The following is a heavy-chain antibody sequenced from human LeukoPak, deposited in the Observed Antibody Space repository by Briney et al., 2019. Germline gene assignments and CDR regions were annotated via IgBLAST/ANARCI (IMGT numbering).Heavy chain of an antibody. V-gene: IGHV5-51*01. CDR2: IYPGDSDI. Sequence: KGGESLKISCKGSGYSFTSYWIGWVRQMPGKGLEWMGIIYPGDSDIRYSPSFQGQVTISVDKSISAAYLQWSSLKASDTAMYYCARHRGEYNYGPRFDQWGQGTLVTVSS. J-gene: IGHJ4*02. CDR3: ARHRGEYNYGPRFDQ. D-gene: IGHD5-24*01. CDR1: GYSFTSYW.